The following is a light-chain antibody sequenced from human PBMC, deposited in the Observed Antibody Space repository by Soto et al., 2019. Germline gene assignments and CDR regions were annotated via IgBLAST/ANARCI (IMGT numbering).Light chain of an antibody. V-gene: IGKV1-5*01. CDR1: QSIFSW. Sequence: DVQMTQSPSTLSASVGDRVTITCRASQSIFSWLAWYQQKPGKAPKVLIYDASTLESGAPSRFSGSGFGTEFTLTISSLQSEDFATHYCPQSSSYLCTFGHGTKVDIK. CDR2: DAS. J-gene: IGKJ2*02. CDR3: PQSSSYLCT.